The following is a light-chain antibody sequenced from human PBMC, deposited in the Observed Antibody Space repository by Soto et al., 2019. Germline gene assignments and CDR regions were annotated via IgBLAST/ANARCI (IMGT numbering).Light chain of an antibody. Sequence: EIVMTQSPATLSVSPGERATLSCRASQSISSNLAWYQHNPGQAPRLLIYGASTRATGLPARFSGSGSGTEFTLTISSLQSEDFAVYYCQQYNNWPRTFGQGTKVEIK. CDR3: QQYNNWPRT. V-gene: IGKV3-15*01. CDR1: QSISSN. CDR2: GAS. J-gene: IGKJ1*01.